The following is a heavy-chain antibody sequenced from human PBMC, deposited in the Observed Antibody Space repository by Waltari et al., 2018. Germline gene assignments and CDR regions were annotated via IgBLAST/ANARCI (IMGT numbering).Heavy chain of an antibody. J-gene: IGHJ4*02. CDR3: ASSRGGIVGATTGGRLRSPFDY. V-gene: IGHV4-39*01. CDR1: GGSISSSSYY. D-gene: IGHD1-26*01. Sequence: QLQLQESGPGLVKPSETLSLTCTVSGGSISSSSYYWGWIRQPPGKGLEWIGSIYYSGSTYYNPSLKSRVTISVDTSKNQFSLKLSSVTAADTAVYYCASSRGGIVGATTGGRLRSPFDYWGQGTLVTVSS. CDR2: IYYSGST.